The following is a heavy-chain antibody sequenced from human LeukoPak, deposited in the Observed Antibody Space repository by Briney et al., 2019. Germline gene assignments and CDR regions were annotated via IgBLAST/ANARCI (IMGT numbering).Heavy chain of an antibody. D-gene: IGHD6-19*01. CDR3: AKCSTSAYTTGWCNWIDP. CDR1: GFTFTSDA. CDR2: TVSRGTT. J-gene: IGHJ5*02. V-gene: IGHV3-23*01. Sequence: GGSLRLSCVASGFTFTSDAMNWVRQAPGKGLEWVSSTVSRGTTQCADSVKGRFTVSRDTSKNTLYLQMNSLRADDTAVYYCAKCSTSAYTTGWCNWIDPWGQGTLVTVS.